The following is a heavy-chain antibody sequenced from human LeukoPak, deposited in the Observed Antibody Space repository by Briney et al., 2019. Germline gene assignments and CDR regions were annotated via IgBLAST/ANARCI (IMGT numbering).Heavy chain of an antibody. Sequence: GGSLRLSCAASGFTFSSYWMSWVRQAPGKGLEWVAKIKQDGSEKYYVDSVKGRFTISRDNAKNSLYLQMNSLRAEDTAVYYCARLGRDDSSGYYYYWGQGTLVTVSS. J-gene: IGHJ4*02. D-gene: IGHD3-22*01. CDR1: GFTFSSYW. CDR3: ARLGRDDSSGYYYY. V-gene: IGHV3-7*01. CDR2: IKQDGSEK.